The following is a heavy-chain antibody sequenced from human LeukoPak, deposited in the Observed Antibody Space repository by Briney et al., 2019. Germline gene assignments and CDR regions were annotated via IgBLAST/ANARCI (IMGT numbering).Heavy chain of an antibody. Sequence: GTSVKVSCKASGFTFTSSAMQWVRPARGQRLEWIGWIVVGSGNTNYAQKFQERVTITRDMSTSTAYMELSSLRSEDTAVYYCAATPITMVRGARAYGMDVWGQGTTVTVSS. CDR2: IVVGSGNT. CDR1: GFTFTSSA. V-gene: IGHV1-58*02. J-gene: IGHJ6*02. D-gene: IGHD3-10*01. CDR3: AATPITMVRGARAYGMDV.